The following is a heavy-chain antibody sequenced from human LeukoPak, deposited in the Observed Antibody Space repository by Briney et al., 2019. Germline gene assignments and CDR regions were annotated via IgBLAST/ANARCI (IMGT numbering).Heavy chain of an antibody. CDR1: GGSISSSSYY. J-gene: IGHJ5*02. D-gene: IGHD3-10*01. V-gene: IGHV4-39*01. Sequence: PSETLSLTCTVSGGSISSSSYYWGWIRQPPGKGLEWIGSIYYSGSTYYNPSLKSRVTISVDTSKNQFSLKLSSVTAADTAVYYCARTPYYYGSGSYYSNWFDPWGQGTLVTVSS. CDR2: IYYSGST. CDR3: ARTPYYYGSGSYYSNWFDP.